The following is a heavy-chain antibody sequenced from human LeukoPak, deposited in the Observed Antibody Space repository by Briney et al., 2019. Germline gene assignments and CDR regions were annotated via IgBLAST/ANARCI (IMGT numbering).Heavy chain of an antibody. CDR2: ISGSGGST. CDR3: AKSSYSSGWCNFDY. V-gene: IGHV3-23*01. J-gene: IGHJ4*02. Sequence: GGPLRLSCAASGFTFSSYAMSWVRQAPGKGLEWVAAISGSGGSTDYADSVKGRFTISRDNSKNTLYLQMNSLRAEDTAVYYCAKSSYSSGWCNFDYWGQGTLVTVSS. CDR1: GFTFSSYA. D-gene: IGHD6-19*01.